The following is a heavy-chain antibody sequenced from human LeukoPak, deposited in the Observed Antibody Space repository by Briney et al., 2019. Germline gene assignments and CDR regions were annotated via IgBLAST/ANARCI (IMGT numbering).Heavy chain of an antibody. J-gene: IGHJ5*02. V-gene: IGHV1-18*01. Sequence: ASVKVSCKASGGTFSSYAISWVRQAPGQGLEWMGWISAYNGNTNYAQKLQGRVTMTTDTSTSTAYMELRSLRSDDTAVYYCARGAAAGTGDNWFDPWGQGTLVTVSS. D-gene: IGHD6-13*01. CDR1: GGTFSSYA. CDR3: ARGAAAGTGDNWFDP. CDR2: ISAYNGNT.